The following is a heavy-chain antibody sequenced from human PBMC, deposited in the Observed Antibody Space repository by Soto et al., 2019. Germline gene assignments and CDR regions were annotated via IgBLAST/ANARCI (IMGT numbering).Heavy chain of an antibody. CDR2: TNTDGKSA. V-gene: IGHV3-74*01. D-gene: IGHD2-21*01. CDR3: ARELPISWSFDY. CDR1: GFTFSSYW. Sequence: PVGSLRLSCEASGFTFSSYWMHWVRQSPGKGLEWLVRTNTDGKSATFADSVKGRFTLSRDNPRNRLYLEMHSLRAEDTAVYYCARELPISWSFDYWGQGTPVTVPQ. J-gene: IGHJ4*02.